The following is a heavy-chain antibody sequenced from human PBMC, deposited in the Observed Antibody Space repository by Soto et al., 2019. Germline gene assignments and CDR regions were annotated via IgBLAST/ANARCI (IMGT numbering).Heavy chain of an antibody. D-gene: IGHD3-3*01. CDR1: NGSFTDYF. J-gene: IGHJ5*02. CDR2: INHRGGA. Sequence: SETLSLTCSAHNGSFTDYFWTWIRQSPGKGLEWIGEINHRGGATYNPSLRSRVTISIDTSKNHFSLSLRSLTAADTAVYYCVARGMTYDFLSGPHPFEPWGHGTMGT. V-gene: IGHV4-34*01. CDR3: VARGMTYDFLSGPHPFEP.